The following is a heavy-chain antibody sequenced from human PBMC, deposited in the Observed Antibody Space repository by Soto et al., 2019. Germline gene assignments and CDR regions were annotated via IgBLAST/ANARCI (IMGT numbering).Heavy chain of an antibody. D-gene: IGHD2-2*01. Sequence: EVQLVESGEGLVQPGGSLRLSCAASGFTFSSYNIHWIRQAAGKGLEFVSAISRSGDRTYYADSVKGRFTITRDNSKNTVWLQMGSLRAEDMAVYYFARTRCSRGQIYYFDYWGRGALVSVSS. CDR2: ISRSGDRT. J-gene: IGHJ4*02. CDR3: ARTRCSRGQIYYFDY. CDR1: GFTFSSYN. V-gene: IGHV3-64*02.